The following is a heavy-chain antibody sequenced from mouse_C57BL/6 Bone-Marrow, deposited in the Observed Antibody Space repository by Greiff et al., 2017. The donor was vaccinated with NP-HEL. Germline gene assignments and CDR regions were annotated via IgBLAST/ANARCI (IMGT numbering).Heavy chain of an antibody. CDR2: IYPRSGNT. J-gene: IGHJ2*01. CDR1: GYTFTSYG. Sequence: QVQLQQSGAELARPGASVKLSCKASGYTFTSYGISWVKQRTGQGLEWIGEIYPRSGNTYYNEKFKGKATLTADKSSSTAYMELRSLTSEDSAVYFCARHYGSSYSFYYFDYWGQGTTLTVSS. CDR3: ARHYGSSYSFYYFDY. V-gene: IGHV1-81*01. D-gene: IGHD1-1*01.